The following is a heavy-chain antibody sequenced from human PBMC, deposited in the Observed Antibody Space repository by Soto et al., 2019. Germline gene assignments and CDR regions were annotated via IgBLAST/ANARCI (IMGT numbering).Heavy chain of an antibody. V-gene: IGHV4-61*03. J-gene: IGHJ4*02. D-gene: IGHD1-26*01. CDR2: FYSSGST. CDR3: ARRFTDKWDEKCDY. CDR1: GDSISSRSSY. Sequence: QVQLQESGPGLVKPSETLSLTCTVSGDSISSRSSYWTWIRQPPGKGLEWIGYFYSSGSTNYNPSLNSRVTISGDTSKNHFYLKPNSVTAAATAAYYCARRFTDKWDEKCDYWGKGNLVTVS.